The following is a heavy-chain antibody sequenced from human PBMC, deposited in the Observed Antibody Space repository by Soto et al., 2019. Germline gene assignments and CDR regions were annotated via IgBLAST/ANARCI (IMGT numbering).Heavy chain of an antibody. CDR2: ISAYNGNT. CDR3: ARVNYDILTGPSPAYYFDY. V-gene: IGHV1-18*01. CDR1: GYTFTSYG. J-gene: IGHJ4*02. Sequence: ASVKVSCQASGYTFTSYGISWVRQAPGQGLEWMRWISAYNGNTNYAQKLQGRVTMTTDTSTSTAYMELRSLRSDDTAVYYCARVNYDILTGPSPAYYFDYWGQGTLVTVSS. D-gene: IGHD3-9*01.